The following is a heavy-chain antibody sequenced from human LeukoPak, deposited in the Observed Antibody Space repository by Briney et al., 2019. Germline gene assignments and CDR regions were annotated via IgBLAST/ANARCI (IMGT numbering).Heavy chain of an antibody. CDR1: GYTFTGYY. Sequence: ASVKVSCEASGYTFTGYYMHWVRQAPGQGLEWMGWINPNSGGTNYAQKFQGRVTMTRDTSISTAYMELSRLRSDDTAVYYCARGRYYYGSGSYYDAFDIWGQGTMVTVSS. CDR3: ARGRYYYGSGSYYDAFDI. J-gene: IGHJ3*02. V-gene: IGHV1-2*02. D-gene: IGHD3-10*01. CDR2: INPNSGGT.